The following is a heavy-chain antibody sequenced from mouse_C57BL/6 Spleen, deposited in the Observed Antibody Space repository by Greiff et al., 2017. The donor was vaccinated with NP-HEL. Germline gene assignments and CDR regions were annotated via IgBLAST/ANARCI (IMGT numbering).Heavy chain of an antibody. D-gene: IGHD1-1*01. CDR2: IYPRSGNT. J-gene: IGHJ4*01. CDR3: ARAYYGSSPLYAMDY. V-gene: IGHV1-81*01. Sequence: QVQLQQSGAELARPGASVKLSCKASGYTFTSYGISWVKQRTGQGLEWIGEIYPRSGNTYYNEKFKGKATLTADKTSSTAYMELRSLTSEDSAVYFCARAYYGSSPLYAMDYWGQGTSVTVSS. CDR1: GYTFTSYG.